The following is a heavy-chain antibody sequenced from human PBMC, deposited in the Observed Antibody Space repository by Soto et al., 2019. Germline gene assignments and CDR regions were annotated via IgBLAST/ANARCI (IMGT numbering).Heavy chain of an antibody. CDR2: ISPKNGGT. CDR3: TRGGNSGYYYE. CDR1: GYTFTDYY. V-gene: IGHV1-2*02. Sequence: ASVKVSCKASGYTFTDYYIHWVRQAPGQGLEWMGWISPKNGGTKFVQKFQGRVTMTRDTSMRIVYMELNRLRNDDTAVYYCTRGGNSGYYYEWGQGTLVTVT. D-gene: IGHD5-12*01. J-gene: IGHJ4*02.